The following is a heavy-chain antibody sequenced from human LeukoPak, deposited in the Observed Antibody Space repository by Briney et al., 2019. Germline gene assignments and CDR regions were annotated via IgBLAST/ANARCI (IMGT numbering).Heavy chain of an antibody. Sequence: PSETLSLTCAVYGGSFSGYYWSWIRQPPGKGLEWVGEINHSGSTNYNPSLKSRVPISVDTSKNQFSVKLSSVTAADTDAYYCARALPYSYNTSKRRYYDFWSGYSIDYWGQGTLVTVSS. D-gene: IGHD3-3*01. CDR2: INHSGST. CDR1: GGSFSGYY. V-gene: IGHV4-34*01. J-gene: IGHJ4*02. CDR3: ARALPYSYNTSKRRYYDFWSGYSIDY.